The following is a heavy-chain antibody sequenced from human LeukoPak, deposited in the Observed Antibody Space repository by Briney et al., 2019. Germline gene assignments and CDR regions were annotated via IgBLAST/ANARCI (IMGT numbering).Heavy chain of an antibody. J-gene: IGHJ4*02. CDR3: ARSGAAGTFDY. CDR2: IYSGGKT. CDR1: GFTVSNKY. V-gene: IGHV3-66*01. D-gene: IGHD6-13*01. Sequence: GGSLRLYGAGFGFTVSNKYMNWVRQAPGKGLEWGSVIYSGGKTYYADSVKGRFTISRDHSKNTLYLQMNSLRGEDTAVYYCARSGAAGTFDYWGQGTLVTVSS.